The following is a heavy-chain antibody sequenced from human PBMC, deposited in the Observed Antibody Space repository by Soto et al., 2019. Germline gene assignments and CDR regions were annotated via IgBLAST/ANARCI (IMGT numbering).Heavy chain of an antibody. D-gene: IGHD5-12*01. CDR3: RGGGYDSFDY. CDR2: ISHLEST. V-gene: IGHV4-30-2*06. CDR1: GASISYGGFS. Sequence: PSETLSLTCTVSGASISYGGFSWSWIRQSPGKGLEWIGYISHLESTYFHPSFKSRLTMSIDRTRNQFSLKLSSVTAADMAVYCARGGGYDSFDYWGQGVLVTVSS. J-gene: IGHJ4*02.